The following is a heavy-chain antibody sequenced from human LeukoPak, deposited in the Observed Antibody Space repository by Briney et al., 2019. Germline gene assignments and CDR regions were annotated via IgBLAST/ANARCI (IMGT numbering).Heavy chain of an antibody. D-gene: IGHD2-2*01. CDR1: GYTFTDYY. CDR3: ARANFLYCSSTTCLFDY. CDR2: VNPNDGDT. V-gene: IGHV1-2*02. J-gene: IGHJ4*02. Sequence: ASVKVSCKASGYTFTDYYMHWVRQAPGQGFEWMGWVNPNDGDTNYAQKFQGRVTMTRDTSISTAHMEVSRLRSDDTAVYYCARANFLYCSSTTCLFDYWGQGTLVTVSS.